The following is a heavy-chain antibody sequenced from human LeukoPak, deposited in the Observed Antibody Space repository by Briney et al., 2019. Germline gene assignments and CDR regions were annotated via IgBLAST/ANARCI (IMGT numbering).Heavy chain of an antibody. J-gene: IGHJ4*02. CDR3: TRDPRLSDY. CDR2: ISQTSTDI. Sequence: GGSLRLSCAASGFTFSDFYMTWIRQAPGKGLEWISYISQTSTDIRYADSVKGRFTISRDNAKNSLYLQMDSLRAGDTAVYYCTRDPRLSDYWGQGTLVTVSS. V-gene: IGHV3-11*05. CDR1: GFTFSDFY. D-gene: IGHD3-16*01.